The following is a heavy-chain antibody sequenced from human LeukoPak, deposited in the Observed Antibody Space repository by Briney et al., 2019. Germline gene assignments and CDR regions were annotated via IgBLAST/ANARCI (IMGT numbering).Heavy chain of an antibody. D-gene: IGHD5-18*01. Sequence: GGSLRLSCAASGFTVSSNYMSWVRQAPGKGLEWVSVIYSGGSIYYADSVKGRFTISRDNSKNTLYLQTNSLRAEDTAVYYCARDPAYTSVDTAMVYDYWGQGTLVTVSS. CDR2: IYSGGSI. CDR1: GFTVSSNY. V-gene: IGHV3-66*02. J-gene: IGHJ4*02. CDR3: ARDPAYTSVDTAMVYDY.